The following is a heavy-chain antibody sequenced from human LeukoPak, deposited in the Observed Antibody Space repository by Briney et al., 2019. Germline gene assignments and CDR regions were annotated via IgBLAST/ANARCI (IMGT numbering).Heavy chain of an antibody. CDR1: GFTFSSYS. J-gene: IGHJ6*03. Sequence: PGGSLRLSCAASGFTFSSYSMNWVRQAPGKGLEWVSSISSSSSYIYYADSVKGRFTISRDNAKNSLYLQMNSLKTEDTAVYYCTTDIGHLLSSYYYYYMDVWGKGTTVTVSS. D-gene: IGHD2/OR15-2a*01. V-gene: IGHV3-21*03. CDR2: ISSSSSYI. CDR3: TTDIGHLLSSYYYYYMDV.